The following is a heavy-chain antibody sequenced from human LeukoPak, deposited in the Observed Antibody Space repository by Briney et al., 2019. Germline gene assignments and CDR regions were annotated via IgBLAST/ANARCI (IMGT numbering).Heavy chain of an antibody. Sequence: GASVKVSCKASGYTFTGYYMHWVRQAPGQGLEWMGWINPNSGGTNYAQKFQGRVTMTRDTSISTAYMELSRLRSDDTAVYYCARDERPRGYDAFDIWGQGTVVTVSS. CDR2: INPNSGGT. D-gene: IGHD1-1*01. J-gene: IGHJ3*02. V-gene: IGHV1-2*02. CDR1: GYTFTGYY. CDR3: ARDERPRGYDAFDI.